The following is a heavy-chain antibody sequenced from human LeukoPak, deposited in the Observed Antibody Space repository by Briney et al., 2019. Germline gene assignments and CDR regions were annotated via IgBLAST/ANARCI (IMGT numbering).Heavy chain of an antibody. CDR3: ATPIAVAGKEAFDI. Sequence: ASVKVSCKVSGYTLTELSMHWVRQAPGKGLEWMGGFDPEDGETIYAQKFQGRVTMTEDTSTDTAYMELSSLRSEDTAVYYCATPIAVAGKEAFDIWGQGTMVTVSS. V-gene: IGHV1-24*01. J-gene: IGHJ3*02. D-gene: IGHD6-19*01. CDR1: GYTLTELS. CDR2: FDPEDGET.